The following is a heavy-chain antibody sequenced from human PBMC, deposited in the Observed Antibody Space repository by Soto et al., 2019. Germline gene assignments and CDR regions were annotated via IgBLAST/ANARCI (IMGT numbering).Heavy chain of an antibody. V-gene: IGHV4-59*08. D-gene: IGHD3-10*01. J-gene: IGHJ6*03. CDR3: ASLLMVRGVIMQLYYYYYYMDV. CDR2: IYYSGST. CDR1: GGSISSYY. Sequence: PSETLSLTCTVSGGSISSYYWSWIRQPPGKGLEWIGYIYYSGSTNYNPSLKSRVTISVDTSKNQFSLKLSSVTAADTAVYYCASLLMVRGVIMQLYYYYYYMDVWGKGTTVTVSS.